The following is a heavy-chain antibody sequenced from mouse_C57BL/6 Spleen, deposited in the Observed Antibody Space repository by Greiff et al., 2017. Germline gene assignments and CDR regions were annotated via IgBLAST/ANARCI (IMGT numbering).Heavy chain of an antibody. CDR3: ARRGYDYDDWYFDV. CDR1: GYTFTSYW. J-gene: IGHJ1*03. D-gene: IGHD2-4*01. Sequence: QVQLQQPGTELVKPGASVKLSCKASGYTFTSYWMHWVKQRPGQGLEWIGNINPSNGGTNYNEKFKSKATLTVDKSSSTAYMQLSSLTSADSAVYYCARRGYDYDDWYFDVWGTGTTVTVSS. V-gene: IGHV1-53*01. CDR2: INPSNGGT.